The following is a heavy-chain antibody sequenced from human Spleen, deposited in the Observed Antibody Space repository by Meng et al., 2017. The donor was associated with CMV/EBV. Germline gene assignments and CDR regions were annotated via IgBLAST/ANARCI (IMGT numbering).Heavy chain of an antibody. CDR2: ISSSSSYT. J-gene: IGHJ4*02. CDR3: ASHSSGWYIY. Sequence: QVQLVGSGEGLVKPGGSLSLSCAASGFTFSDYYMGWFRQAPGKGLEWVSYISSSSSYTNYADSVKGRFTISRDNDKNSLYLQMNSLRAEDTAVYYCASHSSGWYIYWGQGTLVTVSS. D-gene: IGHD6-19*01. V-gene: IGHV3-11*05. CDR1: GFTFSDYY.